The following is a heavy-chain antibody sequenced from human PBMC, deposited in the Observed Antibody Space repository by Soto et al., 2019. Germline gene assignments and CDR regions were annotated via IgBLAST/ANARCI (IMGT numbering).Heavy chain of an antibody. D-gene: IGHD6-13*01. CDR2: IYHSGST. CDR1: GGSISDYY. CDR3: ARDLQYSRLFYGMDV. J-gene: IGHJ6*02. Sequence: PSETLSLTCTVSGGSISDYYWSWIRQPPGKGLEWIGYIYHSGSTNYNPSIKNRVYLSVDTSKNQFSLKLSSVTAADTAVYYCARDLQYSRLFYGMDVWGQGTTVTVSS. V-gene: IGHV4-59*01.